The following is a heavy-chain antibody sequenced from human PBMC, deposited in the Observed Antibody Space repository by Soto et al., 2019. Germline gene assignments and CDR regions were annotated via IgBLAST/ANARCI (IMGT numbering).Heavy chain of an antibody. J-gene: IGHJ6*02. CDR2: IYYSGST. D-gene: IGHD6-13*01. CDR3: ARDRAIAAAGGGHYYYGMDV. CDR1: GGSISSYY. Sequence: PSETLCLTCPVSGGSISSYYLSWIRQPPGKGLEWIGYIYYSGSTKYNPSLESRVTISVDTSKNQFSLKLNSVTAADTAVYYCARDRAIAAAGGGHYYYGMDVWGQGTTVTVSS. V-gene: IGHV4-59*01.